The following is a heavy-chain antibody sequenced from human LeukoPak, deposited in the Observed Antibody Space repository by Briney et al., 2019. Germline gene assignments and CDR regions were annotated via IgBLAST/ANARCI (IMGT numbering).Heavy chain of an antibody. D-gene: IGHD5-24*01. CDR3: AGRHGDTGAFEY. V-gene: IGHV4-31*01. J-gene: IGHJ4*02. CDR2: IYYSGPA. Sequence: SETLSLTCTVSGGSISGGGYYWSWIRQHPGKGLEWIGYIYYSGPAYYNPSLKSPVVISIDTSENQFSLKVSSVTAADTAVYYCAGRHGDTGAFEYWGQGILVTVSS. CDR1: GGSISGGGYY.